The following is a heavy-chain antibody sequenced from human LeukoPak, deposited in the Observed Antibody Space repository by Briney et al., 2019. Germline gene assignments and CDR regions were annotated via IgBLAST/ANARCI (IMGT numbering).Heavy chain of an antibody. V-gene: IGHV3-23*01. D-gene: IGHD2-2*01. CDR3: ARRNHIVVVPAATPYYYYYMDV. Sequence: GGSLRLSCEASGCTFSSYAMSWVRQAPGKGLEWVSSISGSTGVTFYADAMRGRITISRDNSKNTVFLQMNSLRAEDTAVYYCARRNHIVVVPAATPYYYYYMDVWGKGTTVTISS. CDR1: GCTFSSYA. J-gene: IGHJ6*03. CDR2: ISGSTGVT.